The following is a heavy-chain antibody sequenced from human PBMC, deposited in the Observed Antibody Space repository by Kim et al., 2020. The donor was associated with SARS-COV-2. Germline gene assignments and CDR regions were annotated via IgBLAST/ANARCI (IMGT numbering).Heavy chain of an antibody. CDR1: GYTFTSYG. D-gene: IGHD5-18*01. Sequence: ASVKVSCKASGYTFTSYGISWVRQAPGQGLEWMGWISAYNGNTNYAQKLQGRVTMTTDTSTSTAYMELRSLRSDDTAVYYCAWGKSFTWVQRTSYYYGMDVWGQGTTVTVSS. J-gene: IGHJ6*02. CDR3: AWGKSFTWVQRTSYYYGMDV. CDR2: ISAYNGNT. V-gene: IGHV1-18*01.